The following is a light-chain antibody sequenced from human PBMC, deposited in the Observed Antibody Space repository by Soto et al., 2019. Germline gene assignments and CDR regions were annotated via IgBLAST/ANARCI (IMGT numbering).Light chain of an antibody. CDR3: RAYTTTARL. V-gene: IGLV2-14*01. J-gene: IGLJ2*01. CDR1: SSDIGSNNY. Sequence: QSVLTQPASVSGSPGQSITIYCTGTSSDIGSNNYVSWFQQRPGKAPTLIIYEVSNRPSGVSSHFSGSKSGNTASLSISGILPEDEAEYYCRAYTTTARLFGGGTKVTVL. CDR2: EVS.